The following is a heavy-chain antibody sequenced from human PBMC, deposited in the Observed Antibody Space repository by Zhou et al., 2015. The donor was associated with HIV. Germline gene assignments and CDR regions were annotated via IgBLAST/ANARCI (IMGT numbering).Heavy chain of an antibody. CDR3: ASYYYDSGGPWDPHYFDY. CDR2: IISIFVTA. Sequence: QVQLVQSGAEVKKPGSSVKVSCKASGGTFSNYAISWVRQAPGQGLEWVGGIISIFVTANYAQKFQVRVTITADESTSTAYMELSSLRSEDTAVYYCASYYYDSGGPWDPHYFDYWGQGTLVTVSS. D-gene: IGHD3-22*01. CDR1: GGTFSNYA. V-gene: IGHV1-69*12. J-gene: IGHJ4*02.